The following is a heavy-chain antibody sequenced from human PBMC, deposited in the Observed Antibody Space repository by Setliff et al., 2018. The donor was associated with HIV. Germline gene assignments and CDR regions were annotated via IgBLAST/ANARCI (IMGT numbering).Heavy chain of an antibody. CDR1: GYSIGSGSF. V-gene: IGHV4-38-2*01. D-gene: IGHD4-17*01. CDR3: ARYSTLTTNFDY. Sequence: SETLSLTCAVSGYSIGSGSFWGWIRQPPGKGLEWIATIPHNGGTYYNPDPSLTGRVTISLDTSKNQFSLKLAFVTAADTAVYYCARYSTLTTNFDYWGQGTLVAVSS. CDR2: IPHNGGT. J-gene: IGHJ4*02.